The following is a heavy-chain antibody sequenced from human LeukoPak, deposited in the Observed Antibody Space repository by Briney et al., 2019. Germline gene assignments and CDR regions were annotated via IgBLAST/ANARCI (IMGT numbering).Heavy chain of an antibody. V-gene: IGHV1-46*01. CDR1: GYTFTSYY. Sequence: ASVKISCKACGYTFTSYYMHWVRQGPGQGLEWMGIINPSGGSTSYAQKFQGRVTMTRDTSTSIVYMELSSLRSEDTPVYYCARDGYYDSSGQNTYGMDVWGQGTTVTVSS. CDR2: INPSGGST. CDR3: ARDGYYDSSGQNTYGMDV. J-gene: IGHJ6*02. D-gene: IGHD3-22*01.